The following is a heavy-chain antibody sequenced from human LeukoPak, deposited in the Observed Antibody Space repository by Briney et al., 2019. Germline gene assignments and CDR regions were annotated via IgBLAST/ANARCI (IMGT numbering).Heavy chain of an antibody. J-gene: IGHJ4*02. CDR1: GGSISSSSYY. Sequence: SETLSLTCTVSGGSISSSSYYWGWIRQPPGKGLEWIGSIYYSGSTYYNPSLKSRVTISVDTSKNQFSLKLRSVTAADTAVYYCARDTYIYYYDSSGFDYWGQGTLVTVSS. CDR2: IYYSGST. D-gene: IGHD3-22*01. CDR3: ARDTYIYYYDSSGFDY. V-gene: IGHV4-39*07.